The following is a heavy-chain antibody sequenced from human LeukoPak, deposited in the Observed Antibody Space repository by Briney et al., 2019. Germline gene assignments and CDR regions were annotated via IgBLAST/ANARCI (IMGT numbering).Heavy chain of an antibody. CDR1: GGSFSDYS. CDR2: INHNGGT. Sequence: PAETLSLTCAVYGGSFSDYSWTWIRQPPGKGLQWVGGINHNGGTNHNPSLMSGGIMSVDTSKNQISLTVSSVTAADTAVYYCARVGYSYSINDWSRTGLGAYPTKYYYYMDVWGKGTTVTVSS. J-gene: IGHJ6*03. D-gene: IGHD5-18*01. V-gene: IGHV4-34*01. CDR3: ARVGYSYSINDWSRTGLGAYPTKYYYYMDV.